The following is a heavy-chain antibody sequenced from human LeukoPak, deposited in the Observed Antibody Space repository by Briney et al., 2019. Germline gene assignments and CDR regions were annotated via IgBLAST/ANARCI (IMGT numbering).Heavy chain of an antibody. V-gene: IGHV3-7*01. J-gene: IGHJ5*02. D-gene: IGHD6-19*01. CDR3: VREGGSGWYSGWFDP. CDR2: IKKDGSEK. Sequence: GGSLRLSRAASGFTFSSYSMNWVRQAPGKGLEWVANIKKDGSEKKYVDSVKGRFTISRDNAENSLYLQMNSLRDEDTAIYYCVREGGSGWYSGWFDPWGQGTLVIVSS. CDR1: GFTFSSYS.